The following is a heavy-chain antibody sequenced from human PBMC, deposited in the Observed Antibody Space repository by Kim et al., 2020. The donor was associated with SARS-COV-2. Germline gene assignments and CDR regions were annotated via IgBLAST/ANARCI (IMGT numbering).Heavy chain of an antibody. Sequence: SVKVSCKASGGTFSSYAISWVRQAPGQGLEWMGGIIPIFGTANYAQKFQGRVTITADESTSTAYMELSSLRSEDMAVYYCARCLFEDSGYDGYYYGMDVWGQGTTVTVSS. CDR3: ARCLFEDSGYDGYYYGMDV. V-gene: IGHV1-69*13. D-gene: IGHD5-12*01. J-gene: IGHJ6*02. CDR2: IIPIFGTA. CDR1: GGTFSSYA.